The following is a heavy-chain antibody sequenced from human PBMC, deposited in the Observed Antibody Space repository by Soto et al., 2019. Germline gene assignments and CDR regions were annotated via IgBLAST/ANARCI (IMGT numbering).Heavy chain of an antibody. D-gene: IGHD3-22*01. CDR3: AKDSGSSGYRLDS. CDR1: GFTFSSYG. J-gene: IGHJ4*02. V-gene: IGHV3-30*18. Sequence: SLRLSCAASGFTFSSYGMHWVRQAPGKGLEWVAVISYDGSNKYYADSVKGRFTISRDNSKNTLYLQMNSLRAEDTAVYYCAKDSGSSGYRLDSWGQGTLVTVSS. CDR2: ISYDGSNK.